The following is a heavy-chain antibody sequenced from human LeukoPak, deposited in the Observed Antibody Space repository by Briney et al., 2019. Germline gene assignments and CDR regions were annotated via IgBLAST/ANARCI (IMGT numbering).Heavy chain of an antibody. V-gene: IGHV3-23*01. CDR1: GFTFSNYA. Sequence: GGSLRLSCAASGFTFSNYAMSWVRQAPGKGLEWVSGISVSGGSTYYADSVRGRFTISRDNSKNTLYLQMNSLRAEDTAVYYCAKPVITFGGVIGKFDYWGQGTLVTVSS. CDR3: AKPVITFGGVIGKFDY. CDR2: ISVSGGST. J-gene: IGHJ4*02. D-gene: IGHD3-16*02.